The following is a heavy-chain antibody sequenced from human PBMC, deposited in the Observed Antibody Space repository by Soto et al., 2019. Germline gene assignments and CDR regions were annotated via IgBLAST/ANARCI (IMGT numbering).Heavy chain of an antibody. CDR3: ARGRGGSGSYFF. Sequence: SETLSLTCAVYGGSFSGYYWSWIRQPPGKGLEWIGEINHSGSTNYNPSLKSRVTISVDTSKNQFSLKLSSVTAADTAVYYCARGRGGSGSYFFWGQGTLVTVSS. D-gene: IGHD3-10*01. J-gene: IGHJ4*02. CDR1: GGSFSGYY. V-gene: IGHV4-34*01. CDR2: INHSGST.